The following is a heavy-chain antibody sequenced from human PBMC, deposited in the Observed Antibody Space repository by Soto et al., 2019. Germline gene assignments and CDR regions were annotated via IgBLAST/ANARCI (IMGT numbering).Heavy chain of an antibody. Sequence: GGSLRLSCAASGFTFSSYAMHWVRQAPGKGLEWVAVISYDGSNKYYADSVKGRFTISRDNSKNTLYLQMNSLRAEDTAVYYCARATVTKNYYYYGMDVWGQGTTVTVSS. CDR3: ARATVTKNYYYYGMDV. D-gene: IGHD4-17*01. CDR1: GFTFSSYA. CDR2: ISYDGSNK. V-gene: IGHV3-30-3*01. J-gene: IGHJ6*02.